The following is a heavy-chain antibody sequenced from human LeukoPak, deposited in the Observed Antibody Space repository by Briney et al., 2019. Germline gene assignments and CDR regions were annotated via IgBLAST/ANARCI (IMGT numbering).Heavy chain of an antibody. V-gene: IGHV4-39*07. D-gene: IGHD5-18*01. Sequence: SETLSLTCTVSSGSISTSNYYWGWVRQPPGKALEWIGNIFYSGSTYYSPSLKSRVTISVDTSKNQFSLKLSSVTAADTAVYYCASAYSYGRNKRFDYWGQGTLVTVSS. CDR2: IFYSGST. J-gene: IGHJ4*02. CDR1: SGSISTSNYY. CDR3: ASAYSYGRNKRFDY.